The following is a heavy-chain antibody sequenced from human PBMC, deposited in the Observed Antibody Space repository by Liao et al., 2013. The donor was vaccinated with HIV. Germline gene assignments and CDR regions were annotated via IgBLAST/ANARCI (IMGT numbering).Heavy chain of an antibody. J-gene: IGHJ1*01. D-gene: IGHD3-10*01. V-gene: IGHV4-4*07. Sequence: QVRLQESGPGLVRPSETLSLTCTVSGGSISGHYMTWIRQSAGKGLEWIGRVYSGGGSDYNPSLTSRVTLSVDTSKRQFFLKVRSVTAADTAMYYCARRLGGITMVRGRYFQYWGQGTLVTVSS. CDR1: GGSISGHY. CDR2: VYSGGGS. CDR3: ARRLGGITMVRGRYFQY.